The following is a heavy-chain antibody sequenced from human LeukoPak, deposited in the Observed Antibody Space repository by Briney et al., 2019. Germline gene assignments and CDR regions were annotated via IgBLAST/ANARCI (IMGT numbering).Heavy chain of an antibody. D-gene: IGHD5-12*01. CDR1: GESFSGYY. V-gene: IGHV4-34*01. J-gene: IGHJ4*02. CDR2: INHSGST. Sequence: PSETLSLTCAVYGESFSGYYWNWIRQPPGKGLEWIGEINHSGSTNYNPSLESRVAISVDTSKNQFSLKLSSVTAADTAVYYCARGGYAKPLYYFHYWGQGTLVTVSS. CDR3: ARGGYAKPLYYFHY.